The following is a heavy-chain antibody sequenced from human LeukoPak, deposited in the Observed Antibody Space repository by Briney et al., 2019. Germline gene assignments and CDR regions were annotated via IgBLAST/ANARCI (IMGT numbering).Heavy chain of an antibody. Sequence: PSETLSLTCTVSGGSLSSGGYYWSWIRQHPGTGLEWIGYIYYSGSTYYNPSLKSRVTISVDTPKNQFSLKLSSVTAADTAVYYCAIGVIADDAFDIWGQGTMVTVSS. V-gene: IGHV4-31*03. J-gene: IGHJ3*02. CDR1: GGSLSSGGYY. D-gene: IGHD2-21*01. CDR3: AIGVIADDAFDI. CDR2: IYYSGST.